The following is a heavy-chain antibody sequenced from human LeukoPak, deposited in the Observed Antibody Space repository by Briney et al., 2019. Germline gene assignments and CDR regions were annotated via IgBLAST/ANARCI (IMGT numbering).Heavy chain of an antibody. CDR1: GGSFSGYY. Sequence: PSETLSLTCAVYGGSFSGYYWSWIRQPPGKGLEWIGDIYYSGSTNYNPSLKSRVTISVDTSKNQFSLKLSSVTAADTAVYYCARLGDYDILTGYFPYYGMDVWGQGTTVTVSS. D-gene: IGHD3-9*01. CDR2: IYYSGST. V-gene: IGHV4-59*08. CDR3: ARLGDYDILTGYFPYYGMDV. J-gene: IGHJ6*02.